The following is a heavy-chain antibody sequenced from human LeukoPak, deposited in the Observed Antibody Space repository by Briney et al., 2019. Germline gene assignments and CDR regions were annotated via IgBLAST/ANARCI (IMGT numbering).Heavy chain of an antibody. J-gene: IGHJ6*03. CDR2: IYYSGST. V-gene: IGHV4-59*01. D-gene: IGHD3-10*01. CDR1: GGSIRSYY. Sequence: SETLSLTCTVSGGSIRSYYWSWIRQPPGKGLEWIGYIYYSGSTNYNPSLKSRVTISVDTSKNQFSLKLSSVTAADTAVYYCARVGGTMVRGVIPGRYYMDVWGKGTTVTVSS. CDR3: ARVGGTMVRGVIPGRYYMDV.